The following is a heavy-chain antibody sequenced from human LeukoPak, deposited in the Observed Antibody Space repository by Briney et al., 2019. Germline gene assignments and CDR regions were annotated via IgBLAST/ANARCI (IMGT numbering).Heavy chain of an antibody. D-gene: IGHD3/OR15-3a*01. CDR1: GDSINKYY. CDR2: IYYSGST. J-gene: IGHJ3*02. Sequence: SETLSLTCTVSGDSINKYYWNWIRQPPGKGLEWIGYIYYSGSTYYNPSLKSRITISVDTSKNQFSLKLSSVTAADTAVYYCARDPPGLGAFDIWGQGTMVTVSS. CDR3: ARDPPGLGAFDI. V-gene: IGHV4-30-4*08.